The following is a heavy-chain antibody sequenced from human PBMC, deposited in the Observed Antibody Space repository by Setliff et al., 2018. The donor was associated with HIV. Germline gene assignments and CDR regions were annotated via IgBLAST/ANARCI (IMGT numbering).Heavy chain of an antibody. CDR1: GYTFTNYW. V-gene: IGHV5-51*01. CDR3: ARPRRPYSGSYYDGFDI. D-gene: IGHD1-26*01. Sequence: PGESLKISCQGSGYTFTNYWIGWVRQMPGKGLECMGIIYPGDSDTRYSPSFQGQVTISADKSISTAYLQWSSLKASDTAMFYCARPRRPYSGSYYDGFDIWGQGTMVTV. CDR2: IYPGDSDT. J-gene: IGHJ3*02.